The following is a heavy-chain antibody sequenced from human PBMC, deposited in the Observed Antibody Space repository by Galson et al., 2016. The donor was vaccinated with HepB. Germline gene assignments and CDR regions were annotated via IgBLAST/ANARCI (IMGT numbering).Heavy chain of an antibody. Sequence: SVKVSCKASGYTFNNYVLNWVRQAPGQGPEWMGWISGINGNTRYVEKFKGRVTMTRDTSTSTAPLELRSLRSDDTAIYYCAREWKENFDYWGQGTLVIVSS. CDR3: AREWKENFDY. D-gene: IGHD1-1*01. V-gene: IGHV1-18*01. CDR1: GYTFNNYV. J-gene: IGHJ4*02. CDR2: ISGINGNT.